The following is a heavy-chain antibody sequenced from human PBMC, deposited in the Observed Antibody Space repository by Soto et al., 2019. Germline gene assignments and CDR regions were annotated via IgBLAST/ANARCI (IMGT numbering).Heavy chain of an antibody. V-gene: IGHV3-21*01. Sequence: GGSLRLSCAASGFSFSTYNMNWVRPAPGKGLEWVSSIDASSTHIYYADSVKGRFTISRDNGKSSLYLQMDSLRAEDTALYYCVRQQYDFLVDPWGQGTLVTVSS. J-gene: IGHJ5*02. D-gene: IGHD3-16*01. CDR3: VRQQYDFLVDP. CDR1: GFSFSTYN. CDR2: IDASSTHI.